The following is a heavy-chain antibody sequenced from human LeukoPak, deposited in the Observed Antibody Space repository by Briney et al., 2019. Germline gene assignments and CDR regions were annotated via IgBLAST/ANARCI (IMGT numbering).Heavy chain of an antibody. CDR3: ARDPNGDYIGAFDM. CDR1: GFIFSAYA. J-gene: IGHJ3*02. Sequence: GWSLRLSCTASGFIFSAYAMMWVRQPPGKGPEWVSAIRGGGGSAVYGDSVNGRFTISRDNSKYTLFLQMNSLSAEDTAVYYCARDPNGDYIGAFDMWGPGTMVTVSS. V-gene: IGHV3-23*01. D-gene: IGHD4-17*01. CDR2: IRGGGGSA.